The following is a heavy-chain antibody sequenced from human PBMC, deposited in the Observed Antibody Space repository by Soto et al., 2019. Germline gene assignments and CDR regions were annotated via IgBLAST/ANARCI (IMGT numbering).Heavy chain of an antibody. CDR1: GGSISSYY. Sequence: SETLSLTCTVSGGSISSYYWSWIRQPPGKGLEWIGYIYYSGSTNYNPSLKSRVTISVDTSKNQFSLKLSSVTAADTAVYYCAREYYYDSGGYYPPWFDPWGQGTLVTVSS. CDR2: IYYSGST. V-gene: IGHV4-59*01. CDR3: AREYYYDSGGYYPPWFDP. D-gene: IGHD3-22*01. J-gene: IGHJ5*02.